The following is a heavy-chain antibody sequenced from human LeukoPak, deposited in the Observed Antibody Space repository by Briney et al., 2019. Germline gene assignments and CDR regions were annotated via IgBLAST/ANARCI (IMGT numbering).Heavy chain of an antibody. CDR1: GGSISSYY. J-gene: IGHJ4*02. Sequence: SGTLSLTCTVSGGSISSYYWTWIRQPPGKGLEWIGYIFYSGGSNYNPSLKSRVTISVDTSKNQFSLKLSSVTAADTAVYYCARQVDSSGWAYYFDYWGQGTLVTVSS. V-gene: IGHV4-59*08. CDR3: ARQVDSSGWAYYFDY. D-gene: IGHD6-19*01. CDR2: IFYSGGS.